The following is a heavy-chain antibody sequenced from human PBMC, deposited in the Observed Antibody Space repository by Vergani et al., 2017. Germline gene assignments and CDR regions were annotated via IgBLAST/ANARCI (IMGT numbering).Heavy chain of an antibody. CDR1: GDSVSSNSAA. CDR2: TYYKSKWYA. V-gene: IGHV6-1*01. Sequence: QVQLQQSGPGLVKPSQTLSLTCAISGDSVSSNSAAWNWIRQSPSRGLEWLGRTYYKSKWYADYAVSVKGRITINPDTSKNQFSLQLNSVTPEDTAVYYSARGALGGSYYWGDFFDYWGQGTLVTVSS. CDR3: ARGALGGSYYWGDFFDY. J-gene: IGHJ4*02. D-gene: IGHD1-26*01.